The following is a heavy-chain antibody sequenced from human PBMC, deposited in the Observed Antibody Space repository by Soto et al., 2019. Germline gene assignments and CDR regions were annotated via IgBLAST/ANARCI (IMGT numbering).Heavy chain of an antibody. V-gene: IGHV4-30-4*01. D-gene: IGHD6-13*01. CDR2: IYYSGST. Sequence: SETLSLTCTVSGGSISSGDYYWSWIRQPPGKGLEWIGYIYYSGSTYYNPSLKSRVTISVDASKNQFSLKLSSVTAADTAVYYCARDSIAAADSVDYWGQGTLVTVS. J-gene: IGHJ4*02. CDR1: GGSISSGDYY. CDR3: ARDSIAAADSVDY.